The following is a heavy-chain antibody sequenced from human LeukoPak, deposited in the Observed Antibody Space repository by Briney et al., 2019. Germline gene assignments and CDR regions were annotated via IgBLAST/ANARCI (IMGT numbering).Heavy chain of an antibody. Sequence: GGSLRLSCAASGFTFRSYWMHWVRQAPGKGLVWVSRINNDGRSTSYADSVKGRFTISRDNAKNTLYLQMNSLRAEDTAVYYCARDYYDSSGYYKYWGQGTLVTVSS. CDR3: ARDYYDSSGYYKY. CDR2: INNDGRST. CDR1: GFTFRSYW. V-gene: IGHV3-74*01. D-gene: IGHD3-22*01. J-gene: IGHJ4*02.